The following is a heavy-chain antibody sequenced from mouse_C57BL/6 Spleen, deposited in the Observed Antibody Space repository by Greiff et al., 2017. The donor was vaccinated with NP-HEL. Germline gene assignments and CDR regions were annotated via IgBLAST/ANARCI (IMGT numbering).Heavy chain of an antibody. CDR2: INPSTGGT. D-gene: IGHD1-1*01. CDR1: GYSFTGYY. Sequence: EVQLQQSGPELVKPGASVKISCKASGYSFTGYYMNWVKQSPEKSLEWIGEINPSTGGTTYNQKFKAKATLTVDKSSSTAYMQLKSLTSEDSAVYYCARGSIFDYWGQGTTLTVSS. CDR3: ARGSIFDY. J-gene: IGHJ2*01. V-gene: IGHV1-42*01.